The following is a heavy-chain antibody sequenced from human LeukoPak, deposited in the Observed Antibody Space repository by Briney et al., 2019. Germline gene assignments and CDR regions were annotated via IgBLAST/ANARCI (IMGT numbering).Heavy chain of an antibody. J-gene: IGHJ4*02. CDR2: IIPIFGTA. CDR1: GGTFSSYA. V-gene: IGHV1-69*13. Sequence: SVKVSCKASGGTFSSYAISWVRQAPGQGLEWMGGIIPIFGTANYAQKFQGRVTITADESTSTAYMELSSLRSEDTAVYYCARGSSGYYFFDYWGQGTLVTVSS. CDR3: ARGSSGYYFFDY. D-gene: IGHD3-22*01.